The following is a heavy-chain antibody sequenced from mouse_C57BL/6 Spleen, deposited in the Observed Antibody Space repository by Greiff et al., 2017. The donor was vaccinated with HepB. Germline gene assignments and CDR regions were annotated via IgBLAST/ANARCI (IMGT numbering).Heavy chain of an antibody. CDR3: ARVCSSGSWFAY. V-gene: IGHV5-15*01. CDR1: GFTFSDYG. J-gene: IGHJ3*01. Sequence: EVQVVESGGGLVQPGGSLKLSCAASGFTFSDYGMAWVRQAPRKGPEWVAFISNLAYSIYYADTVTGRFTISRENAKNTLYLEMSSLRSEDTAMYYCARVCSSGSWFAYWGQGTLVTVSA. CDR2: ISNLAYSI. D-gene: IGHD3-2*02.